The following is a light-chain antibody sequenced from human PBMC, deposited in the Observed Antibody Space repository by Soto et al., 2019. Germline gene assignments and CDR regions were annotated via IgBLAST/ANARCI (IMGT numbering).Light chain of an antibody. J-gene: IGKJ1*01. CDR2: GVS. CDR1: ESVSSTS. CDR3: QQYDNSVWT. V-gene: IGKV3-20*01. Sequence: EIVLTQSPGTLSLSPGERATLSCRASESVSSTSLAWYQQKPGQAPRLLMYGVSSRATGIPDRFSGSGPGTDFTLTINRLEPEDFAVYFCQQYDNSVWTFGQGTKVDIK.